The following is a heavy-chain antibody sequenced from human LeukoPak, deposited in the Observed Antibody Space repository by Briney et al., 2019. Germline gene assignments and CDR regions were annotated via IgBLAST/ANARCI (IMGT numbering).Heavy chain of an antibody. CDR2: IYHSGST. V-gene: IGHV4-4*02. CDR1: GGSISSSNW. CDR3: ARSVLEYSSGWSYWYLDL. J-gene: IGHJ2*01. Sequence: SETLSLTCAVSGGSISSSNWWSWVRQPPGKGLEWIGEIYHSGSTNYNPSLKSRVTISVDKSKNQFSLKLSSVTAADTAVYYCARSVLEYSSGWSYWYLDLWGRGTLVTVSS. D-gene: IGHD6-19*01.